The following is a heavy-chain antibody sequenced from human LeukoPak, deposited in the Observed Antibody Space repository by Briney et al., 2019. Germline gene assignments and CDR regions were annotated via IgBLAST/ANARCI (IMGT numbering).Heavy chain of an antibody. J-gene: IGHJ4*02. Sequence: SETLSLTCTVSGGSISSGDYYWSWIRQPPGKGLEWIGEINHSGSTNYNPSLKSRVTISVDTSKNQFSLKLSSVTAADTAVYYCARGDFWSGSRYFDYWGQGTLVTVSS. V-gene: IGHV4-30-4*01. D-gene: IGHD3-3*01. CDR3: ARGDFWSGSRYFDY. CDR2: INHSGST. CDR1: GGSISSGDYY.